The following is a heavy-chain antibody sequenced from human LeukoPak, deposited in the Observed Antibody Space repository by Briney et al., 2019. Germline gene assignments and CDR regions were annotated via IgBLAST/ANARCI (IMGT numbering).Heavy chain of an antibody. D-gene: IGHD3-3*01. CDR2: IYYSGST. CDR1: GGSISSSSYY. CDR3: ARGKGRYDFWSGYYPAWPYYMDV. J-gene: IGHJ6*03. V-gene: IGHV4-30-4*08. Sequence: PSETLSLTCTVSGGSISSSSYYWGWIRQPPGKGLEWIGYIYYSGSTYYNPSLKSRVTISVDTSKDQFSLKLSSVTAADTAVYYCARGKGRYDFWSGYYPAWPYYMDVWGKGTTVTVSS.